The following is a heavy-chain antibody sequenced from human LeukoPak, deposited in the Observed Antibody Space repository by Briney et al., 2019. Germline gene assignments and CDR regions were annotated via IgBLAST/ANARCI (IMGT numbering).Heavy chain of an antibody. CDR2: IYYGRTT. CDR1: GGSISSYY. D-gene: IGHD3-22*01. CDR3: ARGRYYYDSSGYYYDNWFDP. Sequence: PSETLSLTCTVAGGSISSYYWSWIRQPPGKGLEYIGFIYYGRTTKYSPSLKSRATISADTSKNQFSLMLTSVTAADTAVYYCARGRYYYDSSGYYYDNWFDPWGHGTLVTVSS. V-gene: IGHV4-59*01. J-gene: IGHJ5*02.